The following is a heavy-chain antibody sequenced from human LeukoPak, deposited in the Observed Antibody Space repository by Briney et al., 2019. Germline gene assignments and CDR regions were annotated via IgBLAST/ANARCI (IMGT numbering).Heavy chain of an antibody. Sequence: PSQSLTLTCTASGGSFSSYDFIWIRMPPAPGQDLVGIVNLHFSGTTYFNPFLNSRVSTTVDTSKNQFLLKKSFMSAADTAVYYCARDGCSGSSCIGNWFDPWGQGTLVTVSS. D-gene: IGHD2-15*01. V-gene: IGHV4-30-4*01. J-gene: IGHJ5*02. CDR3: ARDGCSGSSCIGNWFDP. CDR2: LHFSGTT. CDR1: GGSFSSYDFI.